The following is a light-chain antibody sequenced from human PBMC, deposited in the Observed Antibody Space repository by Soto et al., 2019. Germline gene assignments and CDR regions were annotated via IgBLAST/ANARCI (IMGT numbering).Light chain of an antibody. Sequence: EIVLTQSPAPLSVSPGDRATLSCRASQRVSSNLAWYQQKPGQAPRLLIYGASTRATGIPARFSGSGSETDFTLTISSLQSEDFAVYYCQQYNNWPPYTFGQGTKLEIK. CDR2: GAS. CDR3: QQYNNWPPYT. J-gene: IGKJ2*01. V-gene: IGKV3-15*01. CDR1: QRVSSN.